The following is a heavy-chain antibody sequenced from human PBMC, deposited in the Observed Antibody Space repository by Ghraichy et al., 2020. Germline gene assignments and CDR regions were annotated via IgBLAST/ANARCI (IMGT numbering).Heavy chain of an antibody. CDR1: GYSFTSYW. Sequence: GESLNISCKGSGYSFTSYWIGWVRQMPGKGLEWMGIIYPGNSDTRYSPSFQGQVTISGDKSISTAYLQWSSLKASDSAMYYCARRRSGSYEGIDYWGQGTLVTVSS. CDR3: ARRRSGSYEGIDY. V-gene: IGHV5-51*01. CDR2: IYPGNSDT. D-gene: IGHD1-26*01. J-gene: IGHJ4*02.